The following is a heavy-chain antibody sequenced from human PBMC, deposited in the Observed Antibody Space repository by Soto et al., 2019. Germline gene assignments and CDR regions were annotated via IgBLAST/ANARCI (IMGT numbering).Heavy chain of an antibody. V-gene: IGHV3-23*01. D-gene: IGHD3-10*01. CDR1: GFTFSSYA. Sequence: GGSLRLSCAASGFTFSSYAMSWVRQAPGKGLEWVSAISGSGGSTYYADSVKGRFTISRDNSKNTLYLQMNSLRAEDTAVYYCAETFDYYGSGSYLPYNWFDPWGQGTLVTVSS. CDR3: AETFDYYGSGSYLPYNWFDP. CDR2: ISGSGGST. J-gene: IGHJ5*02.